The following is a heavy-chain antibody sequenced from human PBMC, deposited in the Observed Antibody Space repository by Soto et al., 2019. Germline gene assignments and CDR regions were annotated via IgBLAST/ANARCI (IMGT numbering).Heavy chain of an antibody. J-gene: IGHJ5*02. V-gene: IGHV3-23*01. CDR2: ISGSGGST. CDR3: AKDPDPTAPGNWFDP. CDR1: GFTFISYA. Sequence: WGSLRLSCAASGFTFISYAIIFFRHSPLRGLEWVSAISGSGGSTYYADSVKGRFTISRDNSKNTLYLQMNSLRAEDTAVYYCAKDPDPTAPGNWFDPWGQGTLVTVSS.